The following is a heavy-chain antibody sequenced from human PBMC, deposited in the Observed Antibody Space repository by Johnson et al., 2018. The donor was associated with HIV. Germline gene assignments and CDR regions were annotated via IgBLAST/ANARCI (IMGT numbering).Heavy chain of an antibody. J-gene: IGHJ3*02. CDR2: ISYDGSNK. D-gene: IGHD3-10*01. CDR1: GFTFSSYG. CDR3: AKDLFYGSGSWGALDI. Sequence: QVQLVESGGGVVQPGRSLRLSCAASGFTFSSYGMHWVRQAPGKGLEWVAVISYDGSNKYYADSVKGRFTISRDNSKNTLFLQMNSLRAEDTAVDYCAKDLFYGSGSWGALDIWGRGTMVTVSS. V-gene: IGHV3-30*18.